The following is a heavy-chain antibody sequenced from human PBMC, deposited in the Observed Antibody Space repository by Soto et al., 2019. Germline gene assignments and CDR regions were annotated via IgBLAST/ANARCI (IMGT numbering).Heavy chain of an antibody. V-gene: IGHV1-69*01. CDR3: ARGICLYIKESDY. CDR2: VIPIFGTA. CDR1: GGTFSSYA. D-gene: IGHD3-3*02. J-gene: IGHJ4*02. Sequence: QVQLVQSGAEVKKPGSSVKVSCKASGGTFSSYAISWVRQAPGQGPEWMGGVIPIFGTANYAQKFQGRVTITADESTSTAYMELSSLRAEDTAVYYCARGICLYIKESDYWGQGTLVTVSS.